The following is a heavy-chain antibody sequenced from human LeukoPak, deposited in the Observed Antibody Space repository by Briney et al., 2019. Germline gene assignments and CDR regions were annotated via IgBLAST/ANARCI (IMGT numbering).Heavy chain of an antibody. CDR2: ISSSSSYI. CDR3: ARSCGGDCYLFDY. J-gene: IGHJ4*02. V-gene: IGHV3-21*01. Sequence: GGSLRLSCATSGFTFSSYSMNWVRQAPGKGLEWVSSISSSSSYIYYADSVKGRFTISRDNAKNSLYLQMNSLRAEDTAVYYCARSCGGDCYLFDYWGQGTLVTVSS. D-gene: IGHD2-21*02. CDR1: GFTFSSYS.